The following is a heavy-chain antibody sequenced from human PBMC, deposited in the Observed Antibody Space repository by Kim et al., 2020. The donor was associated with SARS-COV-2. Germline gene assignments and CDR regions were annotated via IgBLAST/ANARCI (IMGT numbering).Heavy chain of an antibody. V-gene: IGHV1-2*02. CDR3: ARDWEYDYYDFWSGYHPRLDV. D-gene: IGHD3-3*01. CDR1: GYTFTGYY. J-gene: IGHJ6*02. CDR2: INPNSGGT. Sequence: ASVKVSCKASGYTFTGYYMHWVRQAPGQGLEWMGWINPNSGGTNYAQKFQGRVTMTRDTSISTAYMELSRLRSDDTAVYYCARDWEYDYYDFWSGYHPRLDVWGQGTTVTVSS.